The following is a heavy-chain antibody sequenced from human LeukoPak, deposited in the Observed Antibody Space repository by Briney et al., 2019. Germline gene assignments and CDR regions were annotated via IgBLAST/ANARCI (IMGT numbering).Heavy chain of an antibody. CDR1: GYTFTSYG. Sequence: ASLKVSCKASGYTFTSYGINWVRQAPGQGLEWMGWISAYNGNTNYAQKLQGRVTMTTDTSTTTAYMELRSLRSDDTAVYYCARTWVGSSWYGDWGQGTLVTVS. CDR2: ISAYNGNT. J-gene: IGHJ4*02. D-gene: IGHD6-13*01. CDR3: ARTWVGSSWYGD. V-gene: IGHV1-18*01.